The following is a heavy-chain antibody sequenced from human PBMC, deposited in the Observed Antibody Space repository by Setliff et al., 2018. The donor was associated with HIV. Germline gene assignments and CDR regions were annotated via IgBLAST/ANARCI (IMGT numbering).Heavy chain of an antibody. CDR3: ARRTEVGATVDY. V-gene: IGHV4-39*01. J-gene: IGHJ4*02. D-gene: IGHD1-26*01. CDR2: IYYSGST. Sequence: PSETLSLTCTVSGGSISSSSYYWGWIRQPPGKGLEWIGSIYYSGSTYYNPSLKSRVTISVDTSKNRFSLKVRSVTAADTAVYYCARRTEVGATVDYWGQGTPVTVSS. CDR1: GGSISSSSYY.